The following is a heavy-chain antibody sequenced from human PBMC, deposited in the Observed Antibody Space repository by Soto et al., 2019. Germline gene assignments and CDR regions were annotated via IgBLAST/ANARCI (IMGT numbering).Heavy chain of an antibody. CDR3: ARVVDTAMVNLLVTGCSFDY. V-gene: IGHV1-18*01. CDR1: GYTFTIYG. J-gene: IGHJ4*02. D-gene: IGHD5-18*01. Sequence: ASVKVSCKASGYTFTIYGIIWVRQAPGQGLEWMGWISAYNGNTNYAQKLQGRVTMTTDTSTSTAYMELRSLRSDDTAVYYCARVVDTAMVNLLVTGCSFDYWGQGTLVTVSS. CDR2: ISAYNGNT.